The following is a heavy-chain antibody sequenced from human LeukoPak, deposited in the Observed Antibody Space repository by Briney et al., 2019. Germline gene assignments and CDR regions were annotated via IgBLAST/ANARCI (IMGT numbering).Heavy chain of an antibody. CDR2: IYSGGST. J-gene: IGHJ6*02. CDR3: ARDSRAGSGWFNYYYGMDV. CDR1: GFTVSSNY. V-gene: IGHV3-53*04. Sequence: GGSLRLSCAASGFTVSSNYMSWVRQAPGKGLEWVSVIYSGGSTYYADSVKGRFTISRHNSKNTLYLQMNSLRAEDTAVYYCARDSRAGSGWFNYYYGMDVWGQGTTVTVSS. D-gene: IGHD6-19*01.